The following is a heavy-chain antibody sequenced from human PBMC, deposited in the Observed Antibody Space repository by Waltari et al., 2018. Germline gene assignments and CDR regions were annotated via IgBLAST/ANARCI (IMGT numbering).Heavy chain of an antibody. CDR2: ISFDGSK. CDR3: AREGGTSGYSGYFDS. D-gene: IGHD2-2*01. V-gene: IGHV3-30*01. CDR1: GSTSNTHI. Sequence: QLQLVESGRGVFNPGTSLRLSCAAPGSTSNTHIIHWVRQAPGKGLECVAAISFDGSKYYADSVKGLFTIAGDNSKRTIYLQMNSLTPEDTAVYYCAREGGTSGYSGYFDSWGPGTLVTVSS. J-gene: IGHJ4*02.